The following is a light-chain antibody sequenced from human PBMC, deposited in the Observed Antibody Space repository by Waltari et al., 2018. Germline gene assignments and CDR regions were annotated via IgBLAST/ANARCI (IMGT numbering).Light chain of an antibody. V-gene: IGKV3-15*01. CDR2: GAS. Sequence: SCRASQGINSDLAWYQNKARQAPRLIIYGASTRAAGVPARFSGSGSGTEFTLTISSLQSEDFGVYYCQQSKIWPAFGQGTKVEIK. CDR3: QQSKIWPA. CDR1: QGINSD. J-gene: IGKJ1*01.